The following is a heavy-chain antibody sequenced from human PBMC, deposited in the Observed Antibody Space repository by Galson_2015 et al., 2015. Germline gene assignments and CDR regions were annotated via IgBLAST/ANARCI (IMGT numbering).Heavy chain of an antibody. D-gene: IGHD2/OR15-2a*01. CDR2: ISYDGSNK. J-gene: IGHJ4*02. CDR1: GFTFSSYG. V-gene: IGHV3-30*03. Sequence: SLRLSCAASGFTFSSYGMHWVRQAPGKGLEWVAVISYDGSNKYYADSVKGRFTISRDNPKNTLYLQMNSLRAEDTAVYYCARDVFYEVGGFDYWGQGTLVTVSS. CDR3: ARDVFYEVGGFDY.